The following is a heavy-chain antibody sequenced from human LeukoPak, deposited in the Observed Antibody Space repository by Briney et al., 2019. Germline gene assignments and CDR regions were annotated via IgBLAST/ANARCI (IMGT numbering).Heavy chain of an antibody. V-gene: IGHV3-23*01. CDR3: AKGQSRTGYRPKDFDY. Sequence: QAGGSLRLSCAASGFTFSSYVMSWVRQAPGKGLEWVSGISGSGGNTYYADSVKGRFTISRDNSKNTLYLQMNSLRAEDTAVYYCAKGQSRTGYRPKDFDYWGQGTLVTVSS. D-gene: IGHD3/OR15-3a*01. CDR2: ISGSGGNT. J-gene: IGHJ4*02. CDR1: GFTFSSYV.